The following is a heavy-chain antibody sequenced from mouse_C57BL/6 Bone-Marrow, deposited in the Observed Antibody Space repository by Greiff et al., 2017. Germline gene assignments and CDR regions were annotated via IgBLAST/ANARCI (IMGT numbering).Heavy chain of an antibody. CDR2: IDPSDSYT. D-gene: IGHD1-1*01. V-gene: IGHV1-69*01. Sequence: QVQLQQPGAELVMPGASVKLSCKASGYTFTSYWMHWVKQRPGQGLEWIGEIDPSDSYTNYNQKFKGKSTLTVDKSSSTAYMQLSSLTSEDSAVYYCATYGSSFYFDYWGQGTT. J-gene: IGHJ2*01. CDR1: GYTFTSYW. CDR3: ATYGSSFYFDY.